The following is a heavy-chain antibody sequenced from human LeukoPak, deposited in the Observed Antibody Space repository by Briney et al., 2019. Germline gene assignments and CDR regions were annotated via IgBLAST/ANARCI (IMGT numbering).Heavy chain of an antibody. CDR2: ISSSSNYI. CDR1: GFTFNSYN. V-gene: IGHV3-21*01. Sequence: GGSLRLSCAASGFTFNSYNMNWVRQAPGKGLEWVSSISSSSNYIYYADSVKGRFTISRDNAKNSLYLQMNSLRAEDTAVYYCARADIVVVPAALDYWGQGTLVTVSS. D-gene: IGHD2-2*01. J-gene: IGHJ4*02. CDR3: ARADIVVVPAALDY.